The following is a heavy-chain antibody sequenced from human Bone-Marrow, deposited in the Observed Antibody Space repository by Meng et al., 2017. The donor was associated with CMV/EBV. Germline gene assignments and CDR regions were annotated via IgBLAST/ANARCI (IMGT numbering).Heavy chain of an antibody. CDR3: ARHAGYCSGSSCDAPWFDP. J-gene: IGHJ5*02. D-gene: IGHD2-2*01. CDR2: IYPGDSGP. V-gene: IGHV5-51*01. Sequence: GESLKISCKGSGFTFSNYWIGWVRQMPGKGLEWMGIIYPGDSGPRYRPSFQGQFTISADKSITTAYLQWSGLKASDTGMYYCARHAGYCSGSSCDAPWFDPWGQGTLVTVSS. CDR1: GFTFSNYW.